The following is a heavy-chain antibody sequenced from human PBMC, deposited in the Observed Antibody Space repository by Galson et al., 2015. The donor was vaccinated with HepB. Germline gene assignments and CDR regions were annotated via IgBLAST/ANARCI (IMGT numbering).Heavy chain of an antibody. CDR1: GFTFSNYA. Sequence: SLRLSCAASGFTFSNYAMHWVRQAPGKGLEWVAVIAFNGSHANHADSVKGRFTISRDNSKNTLYLQMNSLRAEDTAVYYCARNYDSSGCYCPRYWGLGTLLTVS. J-gene: IGHJ4*02. V-gene: IGHV3-30*04. CDR2: IAFNGSHA. CDR3: ARNYDSSGCYCPRY. D-gene: IGHD3-22*01.